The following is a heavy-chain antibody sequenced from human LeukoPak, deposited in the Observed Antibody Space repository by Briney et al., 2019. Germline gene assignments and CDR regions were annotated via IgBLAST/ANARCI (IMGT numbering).Heavy chain of an antibody. Sequence: GGSLRLSCAASGFPFSSYSMTWVRQAPGKGLEWVANIKPDGTTKFYVDSVKGRFTISRDNALNSLYLQMNSLRAEDTAVYYCAKMGRDGYYYYGMDVWGQGTTVTVSS. V-gene: IGHV3-7*03. CDR3: AKMGRDGYYYYGMDV. J-gene: IGHJ6*02. D-gene: IGHD1-26*01. CDR2: IKPDGTTK. CDR1: GFPFSSYS.